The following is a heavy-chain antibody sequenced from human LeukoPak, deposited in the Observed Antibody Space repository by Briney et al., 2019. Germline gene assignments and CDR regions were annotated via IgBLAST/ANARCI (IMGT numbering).Heavy chain of an antibody. V-gene: IGHV1-8*01. CDR1: GYTFTSYD. CDR3: ARVKRPWLTSFGY. D-gene: IGHD6-19*01. Sequence: ASVKVSCKASGYTFTSYDINWVRQATGQGLEWMGWMNPNSGNTGYAQKFQGRVTMTRNTSISTAYLELSSLRSEDPAVYYCARVKRPWLTSFGYWGQGTLVTVSS. J-gene: IGHJ4*02. CDR2: MNPNSGNT.